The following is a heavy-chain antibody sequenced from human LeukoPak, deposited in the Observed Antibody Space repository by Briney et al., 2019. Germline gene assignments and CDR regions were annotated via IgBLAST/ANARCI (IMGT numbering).Heavy chain of an antibody. J-gene: IGHJ6*03. CDR3: ARRGKTPLVRDYYYYMDV. V-gene: IGHV1-46*01. CDR2: INPSGGST. D-gene: IGHD6-6*01. Sequence: VASVKVSCKASGYTFTSYYMHWVRQAPGQGLEWMGIINPSGGSTSYAQKFQGRVTMTRDMSTSTVYMELSSLRSGDTAVYYCARRGKTPLVRDYYYYMDVWGKGTTVTVSS. CDR1: GYTFTSYY.